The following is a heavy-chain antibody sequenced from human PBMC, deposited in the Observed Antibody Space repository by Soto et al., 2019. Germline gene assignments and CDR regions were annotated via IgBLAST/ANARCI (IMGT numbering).Heavy chain of an antibody. CDR2: ISAYNGNT. Sequence: ASVKVSCKASGYTFTSYGISWVRQAPGQGLEWMGWISAYNGNTNYAQKLQGRVTMTTDTSTSTAYMELRSLRSDDTAMYYCARDLGPITIFGVVHNWFDPWGQGTLVTVSS. V-gene: IGHV1-18*04. CDR1: GYTFTSYG. J-gene: IGHJ5*02. CDR3: ARDLGPITIFGVVHNWFDP. D-gene: IGHD3-3*01.